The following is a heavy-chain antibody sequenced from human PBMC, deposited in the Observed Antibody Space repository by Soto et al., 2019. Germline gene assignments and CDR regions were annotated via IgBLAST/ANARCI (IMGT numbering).Heavy chain of an antibody. CDR3: ARDRNHYFDY. CDR2: IYSGGST. D-gene: IGHD4-4*01. J-gene: IGHJ4*02. CDR1: GFTVSSNY. V-gene: IGHV3-66*01. Sequence: EVQLVESGGGLVQPGGSLRLSCAASGFTVSSNYMSWVRQAPGKGLEWVSVIYSGGSTYYADSVKGRFTISRDNSKHARYLQMNSLRAEDTAVYYCARDRNHYFDYWGQGTLVTVSS.